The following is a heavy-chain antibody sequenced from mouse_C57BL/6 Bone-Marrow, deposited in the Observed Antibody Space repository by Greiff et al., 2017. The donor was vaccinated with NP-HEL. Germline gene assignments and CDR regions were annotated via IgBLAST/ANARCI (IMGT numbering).Heavy chain of an antibody. CDR2: IDPSDSYT. CDR1: GYTFTSYW. Sequence: QVQLQQPGAELVKPGASVKLSCKASGYTFTSYWMQWVKQRPGQGLEWIGEIDPSDSYTNYNQKFKGKATLTADTSSSTAYMQLSSLTSEDSAVYYCAREAYGIGWAMDYWGQGTSVTVSS. CDR3: AREAYGIGWAMDY. J-gene: IGHJ4*01. V-gene: IGHV1-50*01. D-gene: IGHD6-5*01.